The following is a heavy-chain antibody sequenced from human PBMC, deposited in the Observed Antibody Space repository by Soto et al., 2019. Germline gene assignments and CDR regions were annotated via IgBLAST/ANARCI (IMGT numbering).Heavy chain of an antibody. Sequence: GGSLRLSCAASGFTFSSYAMHWVRQAPGKGLEWVAVISYDGSNKYYADSVKGRFTISRDNSKNTLYLQMNSLRAEDTAVYYCARDQYYDSSGYYYKDVQKGDDAFDIWGQGTMVTVSS. CDR3: ARDQYYDSSGYYYKDVQKGDDAFDI. CDR2: ISYDGSNK. J-gene: IGHJ3*02. D-gene: IGHD3-22*01. CDR1: GFTFSSYA. V-gene: IGHV3-30-3*01.